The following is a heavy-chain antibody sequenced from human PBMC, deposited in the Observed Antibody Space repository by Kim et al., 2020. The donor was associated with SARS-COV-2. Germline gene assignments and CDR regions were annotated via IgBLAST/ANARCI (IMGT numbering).Heavy chain of an antibody. V-gene: IGHV4-34*01. J-gene: IGHJ4*02. CDR2: VHHGGDT. CDR3: TRGRHNDWRSSDF. D-gene: IGHD3-9*01. CDR1: GGSFNGFW. Sequence: ETLSLTCAVYGGSFNGFWFAWIRQPPGKGLEWIGEVHHGGDTNYNSSLKSRLTMSVDTSKNQFSLNLNSVTAADTAMCFCTRGRHNDWRSSDFWRQGTLVTVAS.